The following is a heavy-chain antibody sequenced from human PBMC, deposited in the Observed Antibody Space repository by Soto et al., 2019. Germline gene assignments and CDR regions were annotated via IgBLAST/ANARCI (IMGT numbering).Heavy chain of an antibody. CDR1: GFTFSNAW. D-gene: IGHD1-26*01. CDR2: IKRKSDGGTT. Sequence: PGGSLRLSCAASGFTFSNAWMNWVRQAPGKGLEWVGRIKRKSDGGTTDYAAPVQGRFIVSRDDSKNTLYLQMQSPRTEDTAVYYCATDPFSGSYYGFYIWGQGTMVTVSS. J-gene: IGHJ3*02. V-gene: IGHV3-15*01. CDR3: ATDPFSGSYYGFYI.